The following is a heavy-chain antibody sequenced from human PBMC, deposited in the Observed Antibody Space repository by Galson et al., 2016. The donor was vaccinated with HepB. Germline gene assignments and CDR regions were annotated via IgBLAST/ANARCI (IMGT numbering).Heavy chain of an antibody. D-gene: IGHD7-27*01. V-gene: IGHV3-30*02. Sequence: SLRLSCAASGFTFSNFGMHWVRQAPGKGLDWVAFIRYDGSDVYYADSVKGRFTISRDNSKNTLDLQMNSLRAEDTAVYYCASRRPPGDDFDYWGQGALVTVS. CDR3: ASRRPPGDDFDY. CDR1: GFTFSNFG. J-gene: IGHJ4*02. CDR2: IRYDGSDV.